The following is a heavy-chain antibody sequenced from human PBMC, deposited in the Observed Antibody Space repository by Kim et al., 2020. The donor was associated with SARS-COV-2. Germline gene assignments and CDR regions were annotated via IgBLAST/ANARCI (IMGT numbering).Heavy chain of an antibody. CDR3: ARVQGDSGWFGELLSHNWFDP. V-gene: IGHV4-31*03. J-gene: IGHJ5*02. Sequence: SETLSLTCTVSGGSISSGGYYWSWIRQHPGKGLEWIGYIYYSGSTYYNPSLKSRVTISVDTSKNQFSLKLSSVTAADTAVYYCARVQGDSGWFGELLSHNWFDPWGQGTLVTVSS. CDR2: IYYSGST. D-gene: IGHD3-10*01. CDR1: GGSISSGGYY.